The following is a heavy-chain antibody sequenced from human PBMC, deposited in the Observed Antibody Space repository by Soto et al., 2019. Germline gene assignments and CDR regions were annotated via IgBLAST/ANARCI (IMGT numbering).Heavy chain of an antibody. CDR2: VNHSGST. J-gene: IGHJ3*02. D-gene: IGHD2-15*01. Sequence: SETLSLTCAVYGGSFSDYYWSGIRQPPGKGLQWIGEVNHSGSTNYNPSLKSRVTISLDTSKNQFSLKLSSVTAADTAVYYCARLSYGYCSGGSCYDIWGQGTMVTVSS. CDR3: ARLSYGYCSGGSCYDI. CDR1: GGSFSDYY. V-gene: IGHV4-34*01.